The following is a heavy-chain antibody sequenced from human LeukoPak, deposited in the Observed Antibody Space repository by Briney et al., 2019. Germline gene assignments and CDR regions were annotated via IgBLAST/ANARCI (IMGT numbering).Heavy chain of an antibody. V-gene: IGHV3-64*01. J-gene: IGHJ4*02. D-gene: IGHD2-15*01. CDR3: ARDEWQYCSGGSCYQGPFDY. Sequence: GGSLRLSCAASGFTFSSYAMHWLRQAPGKGLEYVAAISSNGGSTYYANSVKGRFTISRDNSKNTLYLQMGSLRAEDMAVYYCARDEWQYCSGGSCYQGPFDYWGQGTLVTVSS. CDR2: ISSNGGST. CDR1: GFTFSSYA.